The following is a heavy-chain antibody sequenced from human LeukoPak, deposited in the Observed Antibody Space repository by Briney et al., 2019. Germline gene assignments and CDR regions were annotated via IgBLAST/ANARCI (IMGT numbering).Heavy chain of an antibody. J-gene: IGHJ4*02. D-gene: IGHD1-26*01. V-gene: IGHV3-7*01. Sequence: GGSLRLSCAASGFIFSTSWMHWVRQAPGKGLEWVANIKEDESAKHQADSVKGRFTISRDNAQNSVYLQMSSLRGEDTAVYYCARDVGGSLDYWGQGTLVTVSS. CDR2: IKEDESAK. CDR3: ARDVGGSLDY. CDR1: GFIFSTSW.